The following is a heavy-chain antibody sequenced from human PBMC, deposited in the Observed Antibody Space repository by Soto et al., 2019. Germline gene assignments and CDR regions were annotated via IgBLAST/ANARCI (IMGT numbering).Heavy chain of an antibody. J-gene: IGHJ6*02. D-gene: IGHD5-18*01. CDR1: GGSFTGYW. V-gene: IGHV5-51*01. CDR2: IYPGDSDT. Sequence: GVPLRVPWSGAGGSFTGYWGRWVSQMPGKGLEWMGIIYPGDSDTRYSPSFQGQVTISADKSISTAYLQWSSLKASDTAMYYCARTESGYSYGFAEVCGQGTTVTVS. CDR3: ARTESGYSYGFAEV.